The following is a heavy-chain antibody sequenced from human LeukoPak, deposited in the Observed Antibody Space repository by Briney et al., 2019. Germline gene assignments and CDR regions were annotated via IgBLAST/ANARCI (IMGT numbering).Heavy chain of an antibody. CDR3: ARELYSSSSSYYYYGMDV. Sequence: SETLSLTCAVYGGSFSGYYWSWIRQPPGKGLEWNGEINHSGSTNYNPSLKSRVTISVDTSKNQFSLKLSSVTAADTAVYYCARELYSSSSSYYYYGMDVWGQGTTVTVSS. D-gene: IGHD6-6*01. J-gene: IGHJ6*02. CDR2: INHSGST. CDR1: GGSFSGYY. V-gene: IGHV4-34*01.